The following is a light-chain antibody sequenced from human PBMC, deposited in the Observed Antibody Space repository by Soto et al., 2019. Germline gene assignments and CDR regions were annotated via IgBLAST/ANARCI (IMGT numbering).Light chain of an antibody. CDR1: HRDVGGYPY. CDR2: EVS. Sequence: QSVLTQPPPASGSPGQSVTLSCTGTHRDVGGYPYVSWYQQPPGKAPKLMIYEVSKRPSGVPDRFSGSKSGNTASLTVSGLQAEDEADYYCSSYAGSNIYVFGTGTKVTVL. J-gene: IGLJ1*01. CDR3: SSYAGSNIYV. V-gene: IGLV2-8*01.